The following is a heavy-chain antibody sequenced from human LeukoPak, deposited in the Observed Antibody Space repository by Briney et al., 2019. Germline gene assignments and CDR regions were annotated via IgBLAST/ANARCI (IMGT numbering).Heavy chain of an antibody. CDR3: ARARGVVATIYYYYGMDV. CDR2: INPNSGGT. D-gene: IGHD5-12*01. CDR1: GYTFTGYY. J-gene: IGHJ6*02. Sequence: ASVKVSCKASGYTFTGYYMHWVRQAPGQGLEWMGWINPNSGGTNYAQKFQGRVTMTRDTSISTAYMELSRLRSDDTAVYYCARARGVVATIYYYYGMDVWGQGTMVTVSS. V-gene: IGHV1-2*02.